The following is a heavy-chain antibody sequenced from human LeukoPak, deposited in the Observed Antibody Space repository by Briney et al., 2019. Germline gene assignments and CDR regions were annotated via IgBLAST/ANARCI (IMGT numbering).Heavy chain of an antibody. CDR1: GYIFTRFA. J-gene: IGHJ5*01. CDR2: IETNTGTP. V-gene: IGHV7-4-1*02. D-gene: IGHD4-17*01. CDR3: ARDGNGDLDS. Sequence: ASVKVSCKASGYIFTRFAMNWVRQAPGQGLEWMGWIETNTGTPTYGQGLTGRFVFSLDTSVRTAYVQINSLKAEDTAVYYCARDGNGDLDSWGQGTLVTVSS.